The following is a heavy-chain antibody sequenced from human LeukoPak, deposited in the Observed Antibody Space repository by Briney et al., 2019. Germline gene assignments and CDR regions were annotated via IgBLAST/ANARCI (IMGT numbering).Heavy chain of an antibody. V-gene: IGHV3-23*01. CDR1: GFTFTPYA. CDR3: AKASRQAAVASPLDY. D-gene: IGHD6-19*01. Sequence: GGSLRLSCAASGFTFTPYAMSWVRQAPGKGLEWVAGIGGVGDRTYYADSVKGRFTISRDNSKDTLFLQMNSLKAEDTAVYYCAKASRQAAVASPLDYWGQGTLVTVSS. CDR2: IGGVGDRT. J-gene: IGHJ4*02.